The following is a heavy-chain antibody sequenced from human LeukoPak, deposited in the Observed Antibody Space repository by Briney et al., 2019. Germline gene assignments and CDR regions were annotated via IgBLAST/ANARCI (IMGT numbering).Heavy chain of an antibody. CDR2: IYYSGST. CDR1: GGSISSSSYY. J-gene: IGHJ5*02. D-gene: IGHD6-19*01. CDR3: ARHSYSVAGKVNWFDP. V-gene: IGHV4-39*01. Sequence: SETLSLTCTVSGGSISSSSYYWGWIRQPPGKGLEWIGSIYYSGSTHYNPSLKSRVTISVDTSKNQFSLKLSSVTAADTAVYYCARHSYSVAGKVNWFDPWGQGTLVTVSS.